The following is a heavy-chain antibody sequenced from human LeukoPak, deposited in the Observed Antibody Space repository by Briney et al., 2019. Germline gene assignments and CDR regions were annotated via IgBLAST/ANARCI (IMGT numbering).Heavy chain of an antibody. V-gene: IGHV3-11*04. Sequence: PGGSLRLSCAASGFTFSDYYMSWIRQAPGKGLEWVSYISSSGSTIYYADSVKGRFTISRDNAKNSLYLQMNSLRAEDTAVYYCAMTNAVTRDEDAFDIWGQGTMVTVSS. CDR1: GFTFSDYY. D-gene: IGHD4-23*01. CDR2: ISSSGSTI. CDR3: AMTNAVTRDEDAFDI. J-gene: IGHJ3*02.